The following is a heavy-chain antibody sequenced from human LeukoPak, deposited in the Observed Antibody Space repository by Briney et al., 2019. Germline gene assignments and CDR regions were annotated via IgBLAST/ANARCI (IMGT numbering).Heavy chain of an antibody. CDR1: GFTFSSYG. Sequence: GGSLRLSCAASGFTFSSYGMHWVRQAPGKGLEWVAAISYDGSNKYYADSVKGRFTISRDNSKNTLYLQMNSLRAEDTAVYYCAKEMYYYDSSGYPTDYWGQGTLVTVSS. D-gene: IGHD3-22*01. CDR3: AKEMYYYDSSGYPTDY. CDR2: ISYDGSNK. V-gene: IGHV3-30*18. J-gene: IGHJ4*02.